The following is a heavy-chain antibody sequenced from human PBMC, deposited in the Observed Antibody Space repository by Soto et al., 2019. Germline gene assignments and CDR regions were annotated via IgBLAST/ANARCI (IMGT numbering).Heavy chain of an antibody. CDR3: ARGYSSGPGYYYYYMDV. D-gene: IGHD6-19*01. Sequence: SVKVSCKASGYTFTSYGISWVRQAPGQVLEWMGGIIPIFGTANYAQKFQGRVTITADESTSTAYMELSSLRSEDTAVYYCARGYSSGPGYYYYYMDVWGKGTTVTVSS. CDR2: IIPIFGTA. V-gene: IGHV1-69*13. J-gene: IGHJ6*03. CDR1: GYTFTSYG.